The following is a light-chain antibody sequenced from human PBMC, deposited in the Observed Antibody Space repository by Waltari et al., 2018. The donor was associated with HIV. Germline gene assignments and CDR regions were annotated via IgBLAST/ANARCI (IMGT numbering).Light chain of an antibody. J-gene: IGLJ3*02. V-gene: IGLV7-46*01. Sequence: QTVVTQEPSLTVSPGGTVPLTCGSTTGTVTRAHHPYWFQQKPGQAPRTLIYDATDKHSWTPARFSPSFLGGKAALTLTAAQPEDEADYYCLLSYGSVRLFGGGTRLTV. CDR2: DAT. CDR3: LLSYGSVRL. CDR1: TGTVTRAHH.